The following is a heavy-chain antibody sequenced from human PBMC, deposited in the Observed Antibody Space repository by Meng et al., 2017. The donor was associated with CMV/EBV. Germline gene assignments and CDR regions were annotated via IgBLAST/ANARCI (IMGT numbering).Heavy chain of an antibody. CDR2: IYSGGGT. J-gene: IGHJ4*02. CDR3: AKLAGSSWYGSYFDY. V-gene: IGHV3-66*02. Sequence: GESLKISCAASGFTVSSNYMSWVRQAPGKGLEWVSVIYSGGGTYYADSVKGRFTISRDNSKNTLYLQMNSLRAEDTAVYYCAKLAGSSWYGSYFDYWGQGTLVTVSS. CDR1: GFTVSSNY. D-gene: IGHD6-13*01.